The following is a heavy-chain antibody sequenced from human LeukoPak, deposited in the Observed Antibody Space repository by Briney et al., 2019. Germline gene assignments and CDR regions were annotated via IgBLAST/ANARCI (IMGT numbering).Heavy chain of an antibody. J-gene: IGHJ4*02. V-gene: IGHV3-53*01. CDR1: GFTVITND. CDR2: LYSDGNT. D-gene: IGHD1-14*01. CDR3: ARGVEPLAANTLAY. Sequence: GGSLRLSCAASGFTVITNDMTWVRQAPGKGLEWVSVLYSDGNTKYANSVQGRFTISRDNSKNTLYLEMNSLSPDDPAVYYCARGVEPLAANTLAYWGQGTLVTVSS.